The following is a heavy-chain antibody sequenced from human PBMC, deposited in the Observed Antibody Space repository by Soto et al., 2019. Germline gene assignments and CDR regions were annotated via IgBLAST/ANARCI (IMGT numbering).Heavy chain of an antibody. D-gene: IGHD4-17*01. Sequence: GGSLRLSCEVSGFRFDDYGMHWVRQAPGKGLEWIAGISRDSRSISYGASMKGRFTIPRDNAKNSLYLQLNSLRAGDTAFYYCVKDALTTVAYYFDYWGQGALVTVSS. J-gene: IGHJ4*02. V-gene: IGHV3-9*01. CDR1: GFRFDDYG. CDR2: ISRDSRSI. CDR3: VKDALTTVAYYFDY.